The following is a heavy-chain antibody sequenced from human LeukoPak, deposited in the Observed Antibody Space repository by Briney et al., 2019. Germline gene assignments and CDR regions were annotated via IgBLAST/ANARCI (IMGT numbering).Heavy chain of an antibody. J-gene: IGHJ6*03. Sequence: GGSLRLSCAASGFTFSSYSMNWVRQAPGKGLEWVSSISSSSSYIYYADSVKGRFTISRDNAKNSLYLQMNSLRAEDTAVYYCARDPYYYDSSGYRYYYYYYMDVWGKGTTVTVSS. D-gene: IGHD3-22*01. V-gene: IGHV3-21*01. CDR2: ISSSSSYI. CDR1: GFTFSSYS. CDR3: ARDPYYYDSSGYRYYYYYYMDV.